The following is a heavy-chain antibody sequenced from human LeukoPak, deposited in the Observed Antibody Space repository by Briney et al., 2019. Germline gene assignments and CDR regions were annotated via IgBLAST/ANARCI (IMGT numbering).Heavy chain of an antibody. CDR1: GYSIRSGYY. J-gene: IGHJ4*02. CDR2: IYHSGSS. D-gene: IGHD5-12*01. Sequence: SETLSLTCTVSGYSIRSGYYWGWIRQPPGKGLKWIGSIYHSGSSYYNPSLRSRVIISVDTSKNKLSLKLSSVTAADTALYYCARLRSGYSGYDSFDYWGQGSLVTVSS. V-gene: IGHV4-38-2*02. CDR3: ARLRSGYSGYDSFDY.